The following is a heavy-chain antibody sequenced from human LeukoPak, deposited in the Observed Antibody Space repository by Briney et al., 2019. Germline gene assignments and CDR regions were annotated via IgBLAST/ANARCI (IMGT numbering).Heavy chain of an antibody. CDR2: ISYSGST. CDR1: GGSISSSIYY. J-gene: IGHJ5*02. V-gene: IGHV4-39*01. Sequence: SETLSLTCTVSGGSISSSIYYWGWIRQPPGKGLEWIGSISYSGSTYYNPSLRSRVTVFVDTSKNHFSLRLTSVTAADTAVYYCARQGTAAGTDWFDPWGQGTLVTVSS. CDR3: ARQGTAAGTDWFDP. D-gene: IGHD6-13*01.